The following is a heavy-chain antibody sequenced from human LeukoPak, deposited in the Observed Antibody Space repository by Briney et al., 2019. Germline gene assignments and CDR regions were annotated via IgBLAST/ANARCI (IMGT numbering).Heavy chain of an antibody. V-gene: IGHV4-59*08. CDR3: ARSWFGGPGLWLDP. CDR2: IYYSGST. CDR1: GGSISSYY. J-gene: IGHJ5*02. D-gene: IGHD3-10*01. Sequence: SETLSLTCTVSGGSISSYYWSWIRQPPGKGLEWMGYIYYSGSTNYNPSLKSRVTISVDTSKNQFSLKLSSVTAADTAVYYCARSWFGGPGLWLDPWGQGTLVTVSS.